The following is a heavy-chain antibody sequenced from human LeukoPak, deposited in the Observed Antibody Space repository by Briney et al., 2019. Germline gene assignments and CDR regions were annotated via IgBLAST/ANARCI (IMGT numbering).Heavy chain of an antibody. CDR3: ARGGPGYGYYFDY. Sequence: SETLSLTCTVSGYSISSGYFWGWIRQPPGKGLEWIGNIYYSGSTYYNPSLKSRVTISVDTSKNQFSLKLTSVTAADTAVYYCARGGPGYGYYFDYWGQGTLVTVSS. D-gene: IGHD3-9*01. CDR1: GYSISSGYF. J-gene: IGHJ4*02. CDR2: IYYSGST. V-gene: IGHV4-38-2*02.